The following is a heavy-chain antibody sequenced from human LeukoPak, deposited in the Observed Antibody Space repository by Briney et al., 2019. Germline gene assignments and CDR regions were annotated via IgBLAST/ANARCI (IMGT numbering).Heavy chain of an antibody. D-gene: IGHD5-24*01. CDR3: ARGWATIPD. CDR2: IDPDGVDK. V-gene: IGHV3-7*01. J-gene: IGHJ4*02. CDR1: GFNFSISY. Sequence: PGGSLGLSCAASGFNFSISYMMWVRQAPGEGLEWVAHIDPDGVDKNYVGSVKDRFIISRGNTKNSLFLQMNSLRDDDTALYYCARGWATIPDWGQGSLVVVSS.